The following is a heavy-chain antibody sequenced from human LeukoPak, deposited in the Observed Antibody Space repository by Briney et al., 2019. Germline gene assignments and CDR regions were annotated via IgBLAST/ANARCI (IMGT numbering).Heavy chain of an antibody. J-gene: IGHJ4*02. Sequence: GGSLRLSCAASGFTFSNYWMHWVRQAPGKGLVWVSRINTDGSTTTYADSVKGRFTISRDNAKNTLYLQMNSLRAEDTAVYYCARAADYYASGIFYWGQGILVTVSS. V-gene: IGHV3-74*01. CDR3: ARAADYYASGIFY. CDR1: GFTFSNYW. CDR2: INTDGSTT. D-gene: IGHD3-10*01.